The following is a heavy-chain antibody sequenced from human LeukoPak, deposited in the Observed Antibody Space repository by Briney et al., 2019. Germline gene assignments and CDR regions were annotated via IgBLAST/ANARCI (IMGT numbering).Heavy chain of an antibody. CDR2: IYSGGST. J-gene: IGHJ6*02. V-gene: IGHV3-66*01. Sequence: GGSLRLSCAASGFTVSSNYISWARQAQGTGLEWVSVIYSGGSTYYADSVKGRFTISRDNSKNTLYLQMNSLRAEDTAVYYCARDTRSMDVWGQGTTVTVSS. CDR3: ARDTRSMDV. CDR1: GFTVSSNY.